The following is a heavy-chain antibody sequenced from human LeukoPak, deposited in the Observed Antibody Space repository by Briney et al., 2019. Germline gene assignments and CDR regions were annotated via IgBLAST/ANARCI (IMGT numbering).Heavy chain of an antibody. CDR2: IRYDGSDE. D-gene: IGHD6-19*01. CDR3: AKGMRQWLNWFDP. Sequence: GGSLRLSYAASGFTFSSYGMHWVRQAPGKGLEWVTYIRYDGSDEGIADSVKGRFTISRDNSKSTLFLQMDRLRFEDTAVYYCAKGMRQWLNWFDPWGQGTLVTVSS. V-gene: IGHV3-30*02. CDR1: GFTFSSYG. J-gene: IGHJ5*02.